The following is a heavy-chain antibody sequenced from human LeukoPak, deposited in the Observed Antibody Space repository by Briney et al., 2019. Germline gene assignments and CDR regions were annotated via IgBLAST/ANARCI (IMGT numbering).Heavy chain of an antibody. CDR1: GGSISSYY. Sequence: SGTLSLTRTVSGGSISSYYWGGIRQPPGKGLEWIGSIYYSGSTYYNPSLKSRVTISVDTSKNQFSLKLSSVTAADTAVYYCATGGDYGDYGVPFDYWGQGTLVTVSS. V-gene: IGHV4-39*07. CDR2: IYYSGST. CDR3: ATGGDYGDYGVPFDY. J-gene: IGHJ4*02. D-gene: IGHD4-17*01.